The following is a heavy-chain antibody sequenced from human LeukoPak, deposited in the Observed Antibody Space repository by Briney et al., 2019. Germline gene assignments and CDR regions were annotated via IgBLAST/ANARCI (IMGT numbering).Heavy chain of an antibody. CDR2: IYSGGST. CDR3: ARDSEAYYYDSSGYYD. J-gene: IGHJ4*02. Sequence: GGSLRLSCAASGFTVSSNYMSWVRQAPGKGLEWVSVIYSGGSTYYADSVKGRFTISRDNSKNTLYLQMNSLRAEDTAVYYCARDSEAYYYDSSGYYDWGQGTLVTVSS. D-gene: IGHD3-22*01. CDR1: GFTVSSNY. V-gene: IGHV3-53*01.